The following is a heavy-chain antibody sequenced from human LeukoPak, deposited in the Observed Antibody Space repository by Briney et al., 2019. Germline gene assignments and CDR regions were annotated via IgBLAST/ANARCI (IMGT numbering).Heavy chain of an antibody. D-gene: IGHD4-11*01. J-gene: IGHJ4*02. CDR2: ISFDGSNK. V-gene: IGHV3-30*18. CDR1: GFSLSDYG. CDR3: AKDGAYINYQYYFDS. Sequence: GGSLRLSCAASGFSLSDYGIHWVRQAPGKGLEWVAVISFDGSNKYYADSVKGRFTISRDNSKTTLSLQMNSLRVEDTAVYYCAKDGAYINYQYYFDSWGRGTLVTVSS.